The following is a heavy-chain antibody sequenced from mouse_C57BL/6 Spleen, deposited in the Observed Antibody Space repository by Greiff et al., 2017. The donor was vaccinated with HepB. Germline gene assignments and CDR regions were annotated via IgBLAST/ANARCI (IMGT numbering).Heavy chain of an antibody. CDR2: IYPRSGNT. Sequence: VQRVESGAELARPGASVKLSCKASGYTFTSYGISWVKQRTGQGLEWIGEIYPRSGNTYYNEKFKGKATLTADKSSSTAYMELRSLTSEDSAVYFCARGFRLVAVDYWGQGTTLTVSS. CDR3: ARGFRLVAVDY. V-gene: IGHV1-81*01. CDR1: GYTFTSYG. J-gene: IGHJ2*01. D-gene: IGHD1-1*01.